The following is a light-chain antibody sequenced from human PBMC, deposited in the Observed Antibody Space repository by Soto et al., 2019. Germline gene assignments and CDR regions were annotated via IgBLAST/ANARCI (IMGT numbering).Light chain of an antibody. J-gene: IGLJ3*02. CDR1: SGSIASRY. V-gene: IGLV6-57*04. CDR2: EDN. CDR3: QSYDGSDSRV. Sequence: NFMLTQPHSVSESPGKTVTISCTRSSGSIASRYVQWYQQRPGSAPTTVIYEDNQRPSGVPDRFAGSIDSSSNSASLTIFGLKTEDEADYYCQSYDGSDSRVFGGGTKLTVL.